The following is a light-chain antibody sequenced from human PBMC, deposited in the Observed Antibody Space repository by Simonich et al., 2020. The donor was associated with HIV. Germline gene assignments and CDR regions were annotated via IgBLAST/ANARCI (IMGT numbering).Light chain of an antibody. CDR1: SSSVGGYSS. CDR2: DVT. J-gene: IGLJ2*01. V-gene: IGLV2-14*03. Sequence: QSALTQPASVSGSPGQSITISCTGTSSSVGGYSSVSWYQQHPGKAPKLMIYDVTKRPSGVSNRFSGSKSGNTASLTISGLQAEDEADYYCSSYTSSSTLVFGGGTKLTVL. CDR3: SSYTSSSTLV.